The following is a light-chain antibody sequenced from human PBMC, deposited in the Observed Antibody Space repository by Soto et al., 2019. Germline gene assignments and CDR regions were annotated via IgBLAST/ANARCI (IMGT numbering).Light chain of an antibody. V-gene: IGKV1-39*01. CDR3: QQSYSTPPYT. J-gene: IGKJ2*01. Sequence: DIQMTQSPSSLSASVGDRVTITCRASQSISNDLYWYQQKAGKAPKLLIYAASSLQGGVPSRFSGSGSGTDFTLTISSLQPEDFATYYCQQSYSTPPYTFGQGTRPEIK. CDR2: AAS. CDR1: QSISND.